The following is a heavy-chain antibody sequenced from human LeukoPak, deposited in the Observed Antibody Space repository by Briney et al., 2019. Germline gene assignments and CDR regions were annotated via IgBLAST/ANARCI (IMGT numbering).Heavy chain of an antibody. V-gene: IGHV4-34*01. D-gene: IGHD6-19*01. CDR3: AVGGWYFDY. Sequence: SETLSLTCAVYGGSFGGYYWSWIRQPPGKGLEWIGEINHSGSTNYNPSLKSRVTISVDTSKIQFSLKLSSVTAVDTAVYYCAVGGWYFDYWGQGTLVTVSS. CDR2: INHSGST. CDR1: GGSFGGYY. J-gene: IGHJ4*02.